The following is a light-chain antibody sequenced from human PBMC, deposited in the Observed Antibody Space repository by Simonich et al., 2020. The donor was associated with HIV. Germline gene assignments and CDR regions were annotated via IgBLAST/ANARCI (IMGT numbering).Light chain of an antibody. V-gene: IGLV2-8*01. J-gene: IGLJ2*01. CDR3: SSYAGRNPVV. CDR2: EVS. CDR1: RSDVGTYDY. Sequence: QSALTQPPSASGSPGQSITISCTGSRSDVGTYDYVSWYQQYPGKAPKLLIYEVSRRPSGVPDRFSGSKSGNTASLTVSGLQAEDEADYYCSSYAGRNPVVFGGGTKLTVL.